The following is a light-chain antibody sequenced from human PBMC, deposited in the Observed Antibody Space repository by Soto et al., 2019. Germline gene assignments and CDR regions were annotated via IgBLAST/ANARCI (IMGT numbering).Light chain of an antibody. CDR2: DND. V-gene: IGLV1-51*01. CDR3: GAWDSSHFVV. CDR1: SSNIGKNS. J-gene: IGLJ2*01. Sequence: QSALTQPPSVSAAPGQKVTISCSGSSSNIGKNSVSWYQQLPGTAPQLLIYDNDKRPSGIPDRFSGSKSGTSATLGITGLQTGDEADYYCGAWDSSHFVVLGGGTQLTVL.